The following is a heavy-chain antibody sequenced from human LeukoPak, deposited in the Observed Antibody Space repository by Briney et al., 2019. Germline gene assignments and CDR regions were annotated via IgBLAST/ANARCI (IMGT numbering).Heavy chain of an antibody. CDR2: INHSGST. CDR3: ARSLRWLQALDY. J-gene: IGHJ4*02. D-gene: IGHD5-24*01. V-gene: IGHV4-34*01. CDR1: GGSFSGYY. Sequence: SETLSLTCAVYGGSFSGYYWSWIRQPPGKGLEWIGEINHSGSTNYNPSLKSRVTISVDTSKNQFSLKLSSVTAADTAVYYCARSLRWLQALDYWGQGTLVTVSS.